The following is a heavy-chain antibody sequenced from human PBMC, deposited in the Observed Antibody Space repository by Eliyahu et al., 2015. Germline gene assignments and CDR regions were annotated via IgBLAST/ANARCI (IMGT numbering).Heavy chain of an antibody. D-gene: IGHD3-16*01. J-gene: IGHJ6*03. CDR3: TTIGDLSYYYYMDV. CDR2: IKSKTDGGTT. V-gene: IGHV3-15*01. Sequence: EVQLVESGGGLVKPGGSLRLSCAASGFPFSNXWMSWVRQAPGKGLEWVGRIKSKTDGGTTDYAAPVKGRFTISRDDSKNTLYLQMNSLKTEDTAVYYCTTIGDLSYYYYMDVWGKGTTVTVSS. CDR1: GFPFSNXW.